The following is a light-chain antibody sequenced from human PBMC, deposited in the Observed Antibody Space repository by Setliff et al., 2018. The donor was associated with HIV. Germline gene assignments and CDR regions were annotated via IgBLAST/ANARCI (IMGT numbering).Light chain of an antibody. Sequence: QSALVQPASVSGSPGQSITISCTGTSSDVGGYSHVSWYQQHPGKAPKLIIYEVRNRPSRVSNPFSGYKSGHTASLTISGLRAEDEADYYCSSYALTNTLRVGTGTKVTVL. CDR1: SSDVGGYSH. CDR2: EVR. CDR3: SSYALTNTLR. J-gene: IGLJ1*01. V-gene: IGLV2-14*01.